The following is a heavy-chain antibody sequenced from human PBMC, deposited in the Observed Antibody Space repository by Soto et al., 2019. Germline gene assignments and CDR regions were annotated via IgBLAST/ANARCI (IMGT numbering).Heavy chain of an antibody. CDR2: INHSGST. J-gene: IGHJ5*02. CDR3: ARGRTTVTTRRARWFDP. D-gene: IGHD4-4*01. V-gene: IGHV4-34*01. CDR1: GGSFSGYY. Sequence: SETLSLTCAVYGGSFSGYYWSWIRQPPGKGLEWIGEINHSGSTNYNPSLKSRVTISVDTSKNQFSLKLSSVTAADTAVYYCARGRTTVTTRRARWFDPWGQGTLVTVSS.